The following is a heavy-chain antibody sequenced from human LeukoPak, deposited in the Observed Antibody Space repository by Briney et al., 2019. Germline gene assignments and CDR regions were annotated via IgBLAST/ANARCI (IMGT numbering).Heavy chain of an antibody. V-gene: IGHV4-31*03. CDR1: GGSISSGGYY. J-gene: IGHJ4*02. D-gene: IGHD3-16*01. Sequence: SETLSLTCTVSGGSISSGGYYWSWIRQHSGKGLEWIGYIYYSGSTYYNPSLKSRVTISVDTSKNQFSLKLSSVTAADTAVYYCARVRGLTPDYWGQGTLVTVSS. CDR3: ARVRGLTPDY. CDR2: IYYSGST.